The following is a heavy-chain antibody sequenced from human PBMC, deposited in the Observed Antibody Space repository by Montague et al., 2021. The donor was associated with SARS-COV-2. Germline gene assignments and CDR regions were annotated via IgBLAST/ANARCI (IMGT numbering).Heavy chain of an antibody. CDR1: GGSISSYC. CDR2: IYYSGST. V-gene: IGHV4-59*01. Sequence: SETLSLTCTVSGGSISSYCWSWIRQPPGKGLEWIGYIYYSGSTNXXPSLKSRVTISVDTSKNQFSLKLSSVTAADTAVYYCARARSGRLFDYWGQGTLVTVSS. D-gene: IGHD3-10*01. J-gene: IGHJ4*02. CDR3: ARARSGRLFDY.